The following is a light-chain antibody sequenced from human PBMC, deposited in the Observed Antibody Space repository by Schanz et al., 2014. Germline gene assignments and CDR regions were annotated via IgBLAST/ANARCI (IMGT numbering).Light chain of an antibody. J-gene: IGLJ2*01. CDR1: SSDVGGYNY. CDR3: SSYAGTNNWVV. Sequence: QSVLTQPASVSGSPGQSITISCTGTSSDVGGYNYVSWYQQHPGKAPKLMIYNVRDRPSGVSHRFTGSKSDNTATLTISGLQAEDEADYYCSSYAGTNNWVVFGGGTKLTVL. V-gene: IGLV2-14*01. CDR2: NVR.